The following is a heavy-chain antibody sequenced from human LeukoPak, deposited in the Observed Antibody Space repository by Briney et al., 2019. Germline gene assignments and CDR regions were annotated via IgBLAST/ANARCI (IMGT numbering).Heavy chain of an antibody. CDR3: ARRKSYYGSGSYYSYYYGMDV. D-gene: IGHD3-10*01. CDR2: IYYSGST. V-gene: IGHV4-59*08. J-gene: IGHJ6*02. CDR1: GGSISSYY. Sequence: PSETLSLTCTVSGGSISSYYWSWIRQPPGKGLEWIGYIYYSGSTNYNPSLKSRVTISVDTSKNQFSLKLSSVTAADTAVYYCARRKSYYGSGSYYSYYYGMDVWGQGTTVTVSS.